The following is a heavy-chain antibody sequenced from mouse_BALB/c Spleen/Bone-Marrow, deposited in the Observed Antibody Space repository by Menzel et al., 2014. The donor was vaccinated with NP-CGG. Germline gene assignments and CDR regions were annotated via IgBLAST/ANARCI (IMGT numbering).Heavy chain of an antibody. D-gene: IGHD3-1*01. CDR3: ARRSDLRASMDY. CDR2: ISSGGSDT. J-gene: IGHJ4*01. Sequence: EVQLQQSGGGLVKPGGSLKLSCTTSGFTFSSYAMSWVRQTPEKRLEWVAVISSGGSDTYYPDSVKGRFTVSRDNAKNPLYLQMSSLRSEDTALYYCARRSDLRASMDYWGQGTSVTVSS. V-gene: IGHV5-9-3*01. CDR1: GFTFSSYA.